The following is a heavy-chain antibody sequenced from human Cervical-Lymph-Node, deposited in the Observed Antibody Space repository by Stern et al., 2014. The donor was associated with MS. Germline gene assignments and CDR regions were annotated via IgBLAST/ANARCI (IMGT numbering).Heavy chain of an antibody. D-gene: IGHD1-20*01. V-gene: IGHV1-69*01. CDR1: GGTFSTYA. Sequence: VQLVQSGAEAKKPGSSVKVSCKASGGTFSTYAISWVRQAPGQGLEWMGGITPIFGTANYAQKFQGRVTITADESTSTAYMELSRLRSEDTAVYYCAREYNWNDRFYGMDVWGQGTTVTVSS. CDR2: ITPIFGTA. CDR3: AREYNWNDRFYGMDV. J-gene: IGHJ6*02.